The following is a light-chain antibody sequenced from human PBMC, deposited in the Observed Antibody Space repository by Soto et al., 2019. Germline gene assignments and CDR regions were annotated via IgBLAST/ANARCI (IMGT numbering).Light chain of an antibody. CDR2: DAS. CDR3: CSYAADYSLV. Sequence: QSALTQPRSVSASPGQSVTISCTGTSSNVGDYNYVSWYQQNPGKAPKLTIYDASKRPSGVPDRFSGSKSGNAASLTISGLQADDEADYYCCSYAADYSLVFGGGTKLTVL. CDR1: SSNVGDYNY. J-gene: IGLJ3*02. V-gene: IGLV2-11*01.